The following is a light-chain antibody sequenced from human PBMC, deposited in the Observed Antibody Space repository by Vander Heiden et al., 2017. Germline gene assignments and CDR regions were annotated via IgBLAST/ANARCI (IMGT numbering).Light chain of an antibody. J-gene: IGLJ1*01. CDR3: AAWDDSLNVHYV. CDR1: SSNIGSNT. V-gene: IGLV1-44*01. Sequence: QSVLTQPPSASGTPGQRVTISCSGSSSNIGSNTVNWYPQLPGTAPKLLIYTNNQRPSGVPDRFSGSKSGTSASLAISGLQAEDEADYYCAAWDDSLNVHYVFGTGTKVTVL. CDR2: TNN.